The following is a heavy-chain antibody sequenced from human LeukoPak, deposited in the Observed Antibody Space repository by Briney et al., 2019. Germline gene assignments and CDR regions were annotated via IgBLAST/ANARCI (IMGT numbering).Heavy chain of an antibody. CDR3: AKAGLVRGGALDS. J-gene: IGHJ4*02. CDR2: VGPSGART. V-gene: IGHV3-23*01. CDR1: GFTFSHHG. Sequence: GGSLRLSCAASGFTFSHHGMNWVRQAPGKGLEWVSGVGPSGARTYYADSVKGRFTVSRDNSKNMVFLQMNSLRAEDTAVYYCAKAGLVRGGALDSWGQGTLVTVSS. D-gene: IGHD4/OR15-4a*01.